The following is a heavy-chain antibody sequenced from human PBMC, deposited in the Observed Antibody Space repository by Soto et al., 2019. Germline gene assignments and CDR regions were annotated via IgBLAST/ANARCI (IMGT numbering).Heavy chain of an antibody. CDR3: AKGTASYGSGAAPDY. D-gene: IGHD3-10*01. CDR1: GFTFSSYA. CDR2: ISGSGGST. V-gene: IGHV3-23*01. Sequence: GGSLRLSCAASGFTFSSYAMSWVRQAPGKGLEWVSAISGSGGSTYYADSVKGRFTISRDNSKNTLYLQMNSLRAEDTAVCYCAKGTASYGSGAAPDYWGQGTLVTVSS. J-gene: IGHJ4*02.